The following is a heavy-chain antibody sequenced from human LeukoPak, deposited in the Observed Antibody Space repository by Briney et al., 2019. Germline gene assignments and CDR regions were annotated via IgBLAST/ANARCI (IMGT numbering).Heavy chain of an antibody. CDR2: IRSGGST. V-gene: IGHV3-53*01. J-gene: IGHJ4*02. CDR3: VSFYETY. Sequence: GGSLRLSCAASGFTVSSSYMTWVRQAPGKGLEWVSVIRSGGSTVYADSVKGRFTISKDNAKNTVYLQMNSLRAEDTAVYYCVSFYETYWGRGTLVTVSS. D-gene: IGHD2/OR15-2a*01. CDR1: GFTVSSSY.